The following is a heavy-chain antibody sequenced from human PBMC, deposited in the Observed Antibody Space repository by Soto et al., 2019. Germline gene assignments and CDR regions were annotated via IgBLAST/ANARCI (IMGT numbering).Heavy chain of an antibody. D-gene: IGHD3-22*01. V-gene: IGHV4-30-4*01. CDR3: AREGDDTSTYYRYFFDY. CDR2: IYFSGST. CDR1: GGSISSDDYY. Sequence: PSETLSLTCTVSGGSISSDDYYWSWIRQPPGKGLEWIGHIYFSGSTYYNPSLKSRVTLSVDMSKNQFSLKLNSVTAADTAVYYCAREGDDTSTYYRYFFDYWGQGTLVTVSS. J-gene: IGHJ4*02.